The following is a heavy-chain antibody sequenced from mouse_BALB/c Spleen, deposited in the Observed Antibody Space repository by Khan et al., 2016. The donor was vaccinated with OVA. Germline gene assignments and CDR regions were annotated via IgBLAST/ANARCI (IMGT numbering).Heavy chain of an antibody. J-gene: IGHJ3*01. CDR2: IDPFSGGS. CDR1: GYSFTSYY. CDR3: TIHGYVAWFTY. D-gene: IGHD2-2*01. Sequence: VQLQQSGPELMKPGASVKISCKASGYSFTSYYIHWVMQRHGESLEWIGDIDPFSGGSTYNQKFKVKATLTVDKSSSTAYIHLSNLTSEDSAVYYCTIHGYVAWFTYWGQGTLVTVSA. V-gene: IGHV1-31*01.